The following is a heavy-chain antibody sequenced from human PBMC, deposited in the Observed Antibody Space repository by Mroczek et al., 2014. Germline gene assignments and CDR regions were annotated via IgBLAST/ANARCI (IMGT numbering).Heavy chain of an antibody. J-gene: IGHJ6*01. D-gene: IGHD2/OR15-2a*01. Sequence: QVQLVESGAEVKKPGSSVKVSCKASGGTFSSYTISWVRQAPGQGLEWMGRIIPILGIANYAQKFQGRATITADKSTSTAYMELSSLRSEDTAVYYCAREIESGPYYYYGMDVVGTEGTTVTVSS. CDR2: IIPILGIA. V-gene: IGHV1-69*08. CDR1: GGTFSSYT. CDR3: AREIESGPYYYYGMDV.